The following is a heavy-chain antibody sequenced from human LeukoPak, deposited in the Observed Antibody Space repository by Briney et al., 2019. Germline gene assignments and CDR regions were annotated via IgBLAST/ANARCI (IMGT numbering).Heavy chain of an antibody. V-gene: IGHV1-2*02. CDR2: INPNSGGT. J-gene: IGHJ4*02. CDR3: ARAGVAVAGPFDY. Sequence: ASVKVSCEASGYTFTGYYMHWVRQAPGQGLEWMGWINPNSGGTNYAQKFQGRVTMTRDTSISTAYMELSRLRSDDTAVYYCARAGVAVAGPFDYWGQGTLVTVSS. D-gene: IGHD6-19*01. CDR1: GYTFTGYY.